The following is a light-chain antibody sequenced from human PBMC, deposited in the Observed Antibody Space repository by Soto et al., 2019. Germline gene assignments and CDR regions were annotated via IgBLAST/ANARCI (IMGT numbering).Light chain of an antibody. CDR3: HQYDNAPQT. CDR2: GAS. CDR1: QTLSRTY. V-gene: IGKV3-20*01. J-gene: IGKJ2*01. Sequence: EIVLMQSPGTLSLSPGERATLSCRASQTLSRTYIAWYQQKPGQAPRVLIYGASEGATGIPDRFSGSGSGTDFSLTISRLETEDFAVYYCHQYDNAPQTYGHGTNVE.